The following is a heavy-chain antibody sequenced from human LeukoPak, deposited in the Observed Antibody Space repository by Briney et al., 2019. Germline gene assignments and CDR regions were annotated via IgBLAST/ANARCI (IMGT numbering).Heavy chain of an antibody. CDR2: IYTSGST. Sequence: SETLSLTCTVSGGSISSGSYYWSWIRQPAGKGLEWIGRIYTSGSTNYNPSPKSRVTISVDTSKNQFSLKLSSVTAADTAVYYCADGLMDVWGKGTTVTVSS. CDR3: ADGLMDV. CDR1: GGSISSGSYY. J-gene: IGHJ6*04. V-gene: IGHV4-61*02. D-gene: IGHD5-24*01.